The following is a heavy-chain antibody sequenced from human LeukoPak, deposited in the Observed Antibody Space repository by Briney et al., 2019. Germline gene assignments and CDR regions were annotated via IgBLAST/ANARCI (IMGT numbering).Heavy chain of an antibody. J-gene: IGHJ4*02. Sequence: PGGSLRLSCAASGFTFSSYWTHWVRHAPGEGLVWVSRINTDGSSTSYADSVKGRFTISRDNAKKSVCLQMNSLRADDTAVYYCARWGLGPSFDYGGQGNLVTASS. D-gene: IGHD1-26*01. CDR1: GFTFSSYW. CDR2: INTDGSST. CDR3: ARWGLGPSFDY. V-gene: IGHV3-74*01.